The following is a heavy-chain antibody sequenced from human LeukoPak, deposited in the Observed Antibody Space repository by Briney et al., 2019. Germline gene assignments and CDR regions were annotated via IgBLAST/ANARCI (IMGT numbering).Heavy chain of an antibody. V-gene: IGHV3-33*01. J-gene: IGHJ6*02. Sequence: PGRSLRLSCAASGFTFSSYGMHWVRQAPGKGLEWVAVIWYDGSNKYYADSVKGRFTISRDNSKNTLYPQMNSLRAEDTAVYYCARDLVVAATYYYYYYGMDVWGQGTTVTVSS. CDR1: GFTFSSYG. CDR3: ARDLVVAATYYYYYYGMDV. D-gene: IGHD2-15*01. CDR2: IWYDGSNK.